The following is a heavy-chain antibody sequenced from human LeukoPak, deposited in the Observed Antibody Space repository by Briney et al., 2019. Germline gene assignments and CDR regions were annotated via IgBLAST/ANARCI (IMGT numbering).Heavy chain of an antibody. Sequence: PSETLSLTCTVSGGSITSSNYYWGWIRRPPGKGLEWIGTIFYSGSTYYNPSLKSRVTISVDTSKNQFSLKLSSVTAADTAVYYCARPLTPAAMVEYSSSWPHHHDAFDIWGQGTMVTVSS. CDR1: GGSITSSNYY. CDR2: IFYSGST. J-gene: IGHJ3*02. D-gene: IGHD6-13*01. V-gene: IGHV4-39*01. CDR3: ARPLTPAAMVEYSSSWPHHHDAFDI.